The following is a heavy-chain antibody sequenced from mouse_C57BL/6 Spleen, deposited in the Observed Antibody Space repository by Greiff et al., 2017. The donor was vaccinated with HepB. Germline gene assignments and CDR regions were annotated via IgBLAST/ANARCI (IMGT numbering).Heavy chain of an antibody. V-gene: IGHV1-85*01. CDR3: ASYGSSWYFDV. CDR2: IYPRDGST. D-gene: IGHD1-1*01. J-gene: IGHJ1*03. Sequence: QQSGPELVKPGASVKLSCKASGYTFTSYDINWVKQRPGQGLEWIGWIYPRDGSTKYNEKFKGKATLTVDTSSSTAYMELHSLTSEDSAVYFCASYGSSWYFDVWGTGTTVTVSS. CDR1: GYTFTSYD.